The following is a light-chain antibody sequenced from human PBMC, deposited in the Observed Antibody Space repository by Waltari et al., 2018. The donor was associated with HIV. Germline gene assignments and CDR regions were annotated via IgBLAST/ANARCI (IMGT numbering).Light chain of an antibody. CDR1: SSYVGGYNY. J-gene: IGLJ3*02. CDR3: NSYTSSSTWV. CDR2: DVT. V-gene: IGLV2-14*03. Sequence: QAALTQPASVSGSPGQSITISCTGTSSYVGGYNYVSWYQQHPGKAPKLMIYDVTNRPSGVSNRFSGSKSGNTASLTISGLQAEDEADYYCNSYTSSSTWVFGGGTKLTVL.